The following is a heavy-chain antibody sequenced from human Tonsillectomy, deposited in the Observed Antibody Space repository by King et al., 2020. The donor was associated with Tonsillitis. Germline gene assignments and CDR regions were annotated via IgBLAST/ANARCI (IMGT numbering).Heavy chain of an antibody. CDR1: GDSVSSNSAA. CDR3: ARGDCGCGSCYSDGYFDF. D-gene: IGHD2-15*01. Sequence: VQLQQSGPGLVKPSQTLSLTCAISGDSVSSNSAAWNWIRQSPSRGLEWLGRTYYRSKWYNDYAPSVTSRITINPDTAKNQFSLHLNSVTPEDKAVYYCARGDCGCGSCYSDGYFDFWGQGTLVAVSS. J-gene: IGHJ4*02. V-gene: IGHV6-1*01. CDR2: TYYRSKWYN.